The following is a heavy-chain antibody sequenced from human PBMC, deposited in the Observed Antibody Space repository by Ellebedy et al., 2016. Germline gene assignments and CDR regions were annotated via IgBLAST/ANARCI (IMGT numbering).Heavy chain of an antibody. CDR3: ARDAGTRNFDY. CDR2: IYSGGST. D-gene: IGHD3/OR15-3a*01. CDR1: GFTVSSNY. V-gene: IGHV3-66*01. J-gene: IGHJ4*02. Sequence: LSLTCAASGFTVSSNYMSWVRQAPGKGLEWVSDIYSGGSTYYADSVKGRFTISRDNSKNTLYLQMNSLRAEDTAVYYCARDAGTRNFDYWGQGTLVTVSS.